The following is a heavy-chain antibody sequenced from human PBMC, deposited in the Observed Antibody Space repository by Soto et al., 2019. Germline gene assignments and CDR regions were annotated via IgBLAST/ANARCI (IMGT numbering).Heavy chain of an antibody. Sequence: RGESLKTSCQGPGYSFTNYWINWVRQMPRKGPEGMGRIHPSDYSTNYSPSFQCHHTFSPDDSIRTLPLQWSSLKASHTAIYYCDRLKKWSNRDGGYYYYYCLDVWGKGTMVTVSS. CDR1: GYSFTNYW. CDR2: IHPSDYST. CDR3: DRLKKWSNRDGGYYYYYCLDV. J-gene: IGHJ6*03. V-gene: IGHV5-10-1*01. D-gene: IGHD2-8*01.